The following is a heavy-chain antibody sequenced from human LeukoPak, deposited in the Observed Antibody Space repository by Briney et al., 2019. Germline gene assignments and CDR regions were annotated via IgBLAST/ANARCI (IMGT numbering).Heavy chain of an antibody. Sequence: ASVKVSCKASGYTFTSYGISWVRQAPGQGLEWMGWISAYNGNTNYAQKLQGRVTMTTDTSTSTAYMELRSLRSDDTAVYYCARGRITIFGVAANWFDPWGQGTLVTVSS. CDR2: ISAYNGNT. CDR3: ARGRITIFGVAANWFDP. D-gene: IGHD3-3*01. J-gene: IGHJ5*02. V-gene: IGHV1-18*01. CDR1: GYTFTSYG.